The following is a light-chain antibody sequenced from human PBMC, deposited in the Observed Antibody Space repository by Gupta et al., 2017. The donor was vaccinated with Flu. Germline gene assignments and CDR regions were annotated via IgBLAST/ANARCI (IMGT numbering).Light chain of an antibody. V-gene: IGLV1-47*01. CDR1: SSNIGSNH. Sequence: SSSNIGSNHVHWYQQLPGTAPKLLIYRSNQRPSGVPDRFSGSKSGTSASLAISGLRSEDEADYYCAAWDDSLSSYVFGTGTKVTVL. J-gene: IGLJ1*01. CDR2: RSN. CDR3: AAWDDSLSSYV.